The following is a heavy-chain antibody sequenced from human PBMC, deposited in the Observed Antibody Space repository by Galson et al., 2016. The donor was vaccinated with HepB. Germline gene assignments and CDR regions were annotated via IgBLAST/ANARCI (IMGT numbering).Heavy chain of an antibody. CDR2: VNSDGGST. V-gene: IGHV3-74*01. D-gene: IGHD6-13*01. Sequence: SLRLSCAASGFTFSRYWMHWIRQAPGKGPMWVSRVNSDGGSTAYADSVKGRFTSTRDNAKNILYLHMSRLRVDDTAVYYCVGSIGATAPFDYWGQGTLVTVSS. J-gene: IGHJ4*02. CDR1: GFTFSRYW. CDR3: VGSIGATAPFDY.